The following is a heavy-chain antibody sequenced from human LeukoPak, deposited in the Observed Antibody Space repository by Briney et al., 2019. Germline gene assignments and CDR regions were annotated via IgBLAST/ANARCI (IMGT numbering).Heavy chain of an antibody. D-gene: IGHD3-22*01. CDR1: GFTFSVAA. CDR3: ARDQGGYHDSSGYYGIDY. CDR2: ISGSSTYI. V-gene: IGHV3-21*01. J-gene: IGHJ4*02. Sequence: NTGGSLRLSCAASGFTFSVAAMTWVRQAPGKGLEWVSSISGSSTYIYYADSVKGRFTISRDNAMNSLYLQMNSLRAEDTAVYYCARDQGGYHDSSGYYGIDYWGQGALVTVSS.